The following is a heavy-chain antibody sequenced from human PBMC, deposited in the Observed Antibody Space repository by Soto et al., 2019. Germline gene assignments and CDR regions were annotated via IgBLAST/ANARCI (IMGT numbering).Heavy chain of an antibody. J-gene: IGHJ6*03. CDR1: GGSISSYY. CDR3: ARPFSWQSGQLLSRYYYYMDV. CDR2: IYYSGST. D-gene: IGHD2-2*01. Sequence: SETLSLTCTVSGGSISSYYWSWIRQPPGKGLEWIGDIYYSGSTNYNPSLKSRVTISVDTSKNQFSLKLSSVTAADTAVYYSARPFSWQSGQLLSRYYYYMDVWGKGTTVTVSS. V-gene: IGHV4-59*08.